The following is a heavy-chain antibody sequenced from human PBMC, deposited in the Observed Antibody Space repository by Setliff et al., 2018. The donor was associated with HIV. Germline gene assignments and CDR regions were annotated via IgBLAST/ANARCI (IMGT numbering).Heavy chain of an antibody. V-gene: IGHV4-39*01. CDR3: ARHQVIPTVIGAFDI. CDR2: LYYGGTT. J-gene: IGHJ3*02. D-gene: IGHD3-16*02. CDR1: GDSISTSNSY. Sequence: SETLSLTCTASGDSISTSNSYWGWVRQPPGKGLEWIGSLYYGGTTYYNPSLKSRVTISVDKSKNHFSLKLSSVTAADTAVYYCARHQVIPTVIGAFDIWGQGTAVTVSS.